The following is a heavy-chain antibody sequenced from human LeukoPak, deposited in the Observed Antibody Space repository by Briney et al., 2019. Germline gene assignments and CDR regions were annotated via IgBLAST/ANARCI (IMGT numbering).Heavy chain of an antibody. J-gene: IGHJ6*04. V-gene: IGHV1-46*01. CDR1: GDTFTSYY. Sequence: ASVKVSCKASGDTFTSYYMHWVRQAPGQGLEWMGIINPSGGSTSYAQKFQGRVTMTRDTSTSTVYMELSSLRSEDTAVYYCASSERSYYGMDVWGKGTTVTVSS. CDR3: ASSERSYYGMDV. D-gene: IGHD1-1*01. CDR2: INPSGGST.